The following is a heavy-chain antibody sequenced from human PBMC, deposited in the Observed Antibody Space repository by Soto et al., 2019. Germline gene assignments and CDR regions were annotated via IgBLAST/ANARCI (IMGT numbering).Heavy chain of an antibody. J-gene: IGHJ3*02. Sequence: PSETLSLTCAVSGGSIISSNWWSWGRQPPGKGLEWIGEIYHSGSTNYNPSLKSRVTISVDKSKNQFSLKLSSVTAADTAVYYCARRGRADYYDSSPEGAFDIWGQGTMVTVSS. V-gene: IGHV4-4*02. CDR3: ARRGRADYYDSSPEGAFDI. CDR1: GGSIISSNW. CDR2: IYHSGST. D-gene: IGHD3-22*01.